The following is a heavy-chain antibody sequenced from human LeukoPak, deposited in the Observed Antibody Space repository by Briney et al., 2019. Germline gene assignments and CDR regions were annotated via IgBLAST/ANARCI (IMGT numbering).Heavy chain of an antibody. J-gene: IGHJ5*02. CDR2: IYSDDST. CDR1: GFTVSGVY. Sequence: GGSLRLSCVASGFTVSGVYMSWVRQAPGKGLEWVSVIYSDDSTYYADSVKGRFTISRDNAKNSLYLQMNSLRDEDTAVYYCARDPRTYSSGWYGFENWFDPWGQGTLVTVSS. CDR3: ARDPRTYSSGWYGFENWFDP. V-gene: IGHV3-53*01. D-gene: IGHD6-19*01.